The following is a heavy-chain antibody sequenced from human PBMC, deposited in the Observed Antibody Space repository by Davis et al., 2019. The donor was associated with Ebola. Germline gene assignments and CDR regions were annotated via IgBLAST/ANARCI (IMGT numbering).Heavy chain of an antibody. CDR1: GGSISSSGYY. CDR3: HQGPIGLPPGTLLQEHL. V-gene: IGHV4-39*03. J-gene: IGHJ6*01. Sequence: SETLSLTCTVSGGSISSSGYYWGWIRQPPGKGLEWIGSIYYSGNTYYNPSLKSRVTISVDTSKNQFSLKLSSVTAADTAVDYLHQGPIGLPPGTLLQEHLWG. CDR2: IYYSGNT.